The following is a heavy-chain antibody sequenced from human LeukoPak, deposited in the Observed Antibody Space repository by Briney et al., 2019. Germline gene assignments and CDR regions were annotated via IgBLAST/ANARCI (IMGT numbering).Heavy chain of an antibody. CDR1: GLTFSSYG. Sequence: PGRSLRLSCAASGLTFSSYGMHWVRQAPGKGLEWVAVISNDGSNKYYADSVKGRFTISRDNSKNTLYLQMNSLRAEDTAVYYCATQDGYDNSGHYGYWGQGTLVTVSS. J-gene: IGHJ4*02. CDR2: ISNDGSNK. V-gene: IGHV3-30*03. D-gene: IGHD3-22*01. CDR3: ATQDGYDNSGHYGY.